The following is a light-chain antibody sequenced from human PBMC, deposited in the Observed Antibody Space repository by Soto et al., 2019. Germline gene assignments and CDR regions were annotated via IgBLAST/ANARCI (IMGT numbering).Light chain of an antibody. J-gene: IGKJ1*01. CDR1: QRISSY. CDR2: TAS. CDR3: QQYGSSPPIT. V-gene: IGKV1-39*01. Sequence: DIQMTQTPSSLSASVGDRVTITCRASQRISSYLNWYQQKPGKAPKLLIYTASSLQSGVPSRFSGSGSGTDFTLTISRLEPEDFAVYYCQQYGSSPPITFGQGTKV.